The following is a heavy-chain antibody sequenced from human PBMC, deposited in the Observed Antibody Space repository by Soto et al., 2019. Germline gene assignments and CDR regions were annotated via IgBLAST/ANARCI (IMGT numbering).Heavy chain of an antibody. CDR1: GFTCSSYS. CDR3: ARDGYCSGGSCYSVPVFDY. Sequence: HPGGSLRLSCTASGFTCSSYSMNWVRQTPGKGLEWLSYIDNRSSRTVYADSVKGRFTISRDNSKNTLYLQMNSLRAEDTAVYYCARDGYCSGGSCYSVPVFDYWGQGTLVTGSS. V-gene: IGHV3-48*01. J-gene: IGHJ4*02. D-gene: IGHD2-15*01. CDR2: IDNRSSRT.